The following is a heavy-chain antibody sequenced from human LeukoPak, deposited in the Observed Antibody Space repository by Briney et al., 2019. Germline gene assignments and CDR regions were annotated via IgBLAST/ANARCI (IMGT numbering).Heavy chain of an antibody. CDR1: GFTFSSYW. D-gene: IGHD2-2*01. CDR2: IKQDGSEK. J-gene: IGHJ4*02. CDR3: ASHQDIVVVPAGQTPVDY. Sequence: GGSLRLSCAASGFTFSSYWMSWVRQAPGKGLEWVANIKQDGSEKYYVDSVKGRFTISRDNAKNSLYLQMSSLRSEDTAVYYCASHQDIVVVPAGQTPVDYWGQGTLVTVSS. V-gene: IGHV3-7*03.